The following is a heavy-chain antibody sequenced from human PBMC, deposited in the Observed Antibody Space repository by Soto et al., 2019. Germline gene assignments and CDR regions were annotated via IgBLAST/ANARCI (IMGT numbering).Heavy chain of an antibody. V-gene: IGHV4-39*02. J-gene: IGHJ4*02. CDR3: ARLVVVAPVANV. Sequence: QLQLQESGPGLVKPSETLSLTCSVSGGSINYNSYHWGWIRQPPGQGLEWIGSIFYTGTTFYNPSLESRVTMSVDTSKNSFSLHLTSVTAADTAVYFCARLVVVAPVANVRGQGTLVTVSS. CDR1: GGSINYNSYH. D-gene: IGHD2-2*01. CDR2: IFYTGTT.